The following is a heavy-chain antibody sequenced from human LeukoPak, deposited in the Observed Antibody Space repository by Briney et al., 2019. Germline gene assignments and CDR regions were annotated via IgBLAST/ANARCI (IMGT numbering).Heavy chain of an antibody. CDR3: ARGGRIAAARFIDY. CDR1: GFTFSSYS. J-gene: IGHJ4*02. V-gene: IGHV3-21*01. Sequence: GGSLRPSCAASGFTFSSYSMNWVRQAPGKGLEWVSSISSRSSYIYYADSVKGRFTISRDNAKNSLYLQMNSLRAEDTAVYYCARGGRIAAARFIDYWGQGTLATVSS. D-gene: IGHD6-13*01. CDR2: ISSRSSYI.